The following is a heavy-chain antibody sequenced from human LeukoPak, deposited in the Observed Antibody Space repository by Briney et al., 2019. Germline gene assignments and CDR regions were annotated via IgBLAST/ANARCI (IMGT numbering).Heavy chain of an antibody. V-gene: IGHV3-30*18. CDR2: ISNDGRIE. D-gene: IGHD2-15*01. Sequence: GRSLRLSCAASGFTFSSHGMHWVRQAPGKGLEWVAVISNDGRIEYYADSVKGRFTISRDNSKNTVSLQMNSLRDDDTAVFYCTKESATGSRYNFDYWGQGTLVTVSS. CDR1: GFTFSSHG. J-gene: IGHJ4*02. CDR3: TKESATGSRYNFDY.